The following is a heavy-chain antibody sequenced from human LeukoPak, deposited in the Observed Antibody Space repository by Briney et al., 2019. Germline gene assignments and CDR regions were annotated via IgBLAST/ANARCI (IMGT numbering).Heavy chain of an antibody. CDR3: ARDLYDYGDYFDAFDI. J-gene: IGHJ3*02. CDR1: GGSISSYY. CDR2: IYYSGST. V-gene: IGHV4-59*01. Sequence: SETLSLTCTASGGSISSYYWSWIRQPPGKGLEWIGYIYYSGSTNYNPSLKSRVTISVDTSKNQFSLKLSSVTAADTAVYYCARDLYDYGDYFDAFDIWGQGTMVTVSS. D-gene: IGHD4-17*01.